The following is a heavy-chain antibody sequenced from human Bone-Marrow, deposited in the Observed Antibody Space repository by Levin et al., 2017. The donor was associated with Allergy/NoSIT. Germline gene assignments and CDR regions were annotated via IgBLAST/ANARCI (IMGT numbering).Heavy chain of an antibody. J-gene: IGHJ6*02. CDR1: FSPFPSSS. D-gene: IGHD3-3*01. CDR2: IIPVFGTI. V-gene: IGHV1-69*01. Sequence: SFLSSFSPFPSSSLPWVRQATGQGLQWMGGIIPVFGTIKSAQRFQDRVTITSSSSPRTTYMEVRSLRSDDTAVYYCARGGIRGQYFDDFSGLDAWGLGTSVTVSS. CDR3: ARGGIRGQYFDDFSGLDA.